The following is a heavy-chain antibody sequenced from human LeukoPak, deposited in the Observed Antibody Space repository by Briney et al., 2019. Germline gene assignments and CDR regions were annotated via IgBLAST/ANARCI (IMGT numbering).Heavy chain of an antibody. CDR2: MNPNSGNT. V-gene: IGHV1-8*03. CDR1: GYTFTSYD. J-gene: IGHJ6*03. D-gene: IGHD3-3*01. Sequence: ASVKVSCKASGYTFTSYDINWVRQATGQGLEWMGWMNPNSGNTGYAQKFQGRVTITRNTSISTAYMELSSLRSEDTAVYYCARAGVWSGYYQGYYYYMDVWGKGTTVTVSS. CDR3: ARAGVWSGYYQGYYYYMDV.